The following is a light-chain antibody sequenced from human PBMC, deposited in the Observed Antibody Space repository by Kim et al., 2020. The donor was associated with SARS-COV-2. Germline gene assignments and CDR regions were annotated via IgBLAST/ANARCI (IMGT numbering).Light chain of an antibody. CDR1: TSHIGSNP. J-gene: IGLJ3*02. V-gene: IGLV1-44*01. Sequence: GQRVTISCSGSTSHIGSNPISWYQQSPGTAPKLLIYTDDRRPSGVPARVSGSKSGASASLAISGLQSEDEADYYCATWDDSLDGWMFGGGTKVTVL. CDR2: TDD. CDR3: ATWDDSLDGWM.